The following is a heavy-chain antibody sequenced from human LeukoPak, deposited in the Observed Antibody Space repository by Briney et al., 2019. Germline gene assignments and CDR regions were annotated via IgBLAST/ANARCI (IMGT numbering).Heavy chain of an antibody. V-gene: IGHV1-69*13. D-gene: IGHD1-26*01. Sequence: GASVKVSCKASGGTFSSYAISWVRQAPGQGLEWMGGIIPIFGTANYAQKFQGRVTITADESTSTAYMELSSLRSEDTAVYYCAAGREWETGPYYWGQGTLVTVSS. CDR1: GGTFSSYA. CDR2: IIPIFGTA. J-gene: IGHJ4*02. CDR3: AAGREWETGPYY.